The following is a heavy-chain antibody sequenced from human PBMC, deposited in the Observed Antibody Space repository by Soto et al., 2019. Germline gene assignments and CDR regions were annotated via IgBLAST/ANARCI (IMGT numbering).Heavy chain of an antibody. J-gene: IGHJ6*02. CDR3: AKGRSYYYYYGVDV. V-gene: IGHV3-23*01. CDR2: IIDSGGST. Sequence: GGSLRLSCAASGLTFSSCAMGWVRQAPGKGLEWVSDIIDSGGSTYCADSVKGRFTISRDNSKSTLYLQMNSLRAEDTALYYCAKGRSYYYYYGVDVWGQGTTVTVSS. CDR1: GLTFSSCA.